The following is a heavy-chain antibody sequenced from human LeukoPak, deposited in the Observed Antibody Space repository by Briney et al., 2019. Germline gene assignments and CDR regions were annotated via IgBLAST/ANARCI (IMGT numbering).Heavy chain of an antibody. Sequence: SQTLSLTCTVSGGSISSGNSYWTWIRQPAGKGLEWIGRIYTSGSTNYNPSLKSRVTISVDTSKNQFSLKLSSVTVADTAVYYCARRMVRGVATFASMDVWGQGTTVTVSS. V-gene: IGHV4-61*02. CDR2: IYTSGST. D-gene: IGHD3-10*01. J-gene: IGHJ6*02. CDR1: GGSISSGNSY. CDR3: ARRMVRGVATFASMDV.